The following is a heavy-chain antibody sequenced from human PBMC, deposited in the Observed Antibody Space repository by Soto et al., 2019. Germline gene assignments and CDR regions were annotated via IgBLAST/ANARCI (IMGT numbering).Heavy chain of an antibody. D-gene: IGHD3-22*01. Sequence: QLQLQESGPGLVKPSATLSLTCRVSDGSMNSDSSYWGWIRQPPGKGLEWIGVINHSGSTYHNLSLKGRVTMSVDASRNPFSLKLTSMTAADTAVYYCARLGGYVSVGYYYLWDSWGQGTLVTVSS. CDR3: ARLGGYVSVGYYYLWDS. V-gene: IGHV4-39*01. CDR1: DGSMNSDSSY. J-gene: IGHJ4*02. CDR2: INHSGST.